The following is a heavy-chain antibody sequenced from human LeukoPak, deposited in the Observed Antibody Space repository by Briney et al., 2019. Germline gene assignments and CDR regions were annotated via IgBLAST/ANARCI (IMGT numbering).Heavy chain of an antibody. J-gene: IGHJ6*03. D-gene: IGHD3-10*01. CDR3: ARRRVVRGVISYYYMDV. CDR1: GGSFSGYY. CDR2: INHSGST. Sequence: PSETLSLTCAVYGGSFSGYYWSWIRQPPGKGLEWIGEINHSGSTNYNPSLKSRVTISVDTSKNQFSLKLSSVTAADTAVYYCARRRVVRGVISYYYMDVWGKGTTVTVSS. V-gene: IGHV4-34*01.